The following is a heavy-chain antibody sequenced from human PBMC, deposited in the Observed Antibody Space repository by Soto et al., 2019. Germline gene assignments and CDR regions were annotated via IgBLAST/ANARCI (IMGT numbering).Heavy chain of an antibody. J-gene: IGHJ3*02. CDR1: GYTSTSYG. Sequence: ASVKVSCKASGYTSTSYGISWVRQAPGQGLEWMGWISAYNGNTNYAQKLQGRVTMTTDTSTSTAYMELRSLRSDDTAVYYCARVSRAHYYDSSGYAFDIWGQGTMVTVSS. D-gene: IGHD3-22*01. V-gene: IGHV1-18*01. CDR2: ISAYNGNT. CDR3: ARVSRAHYYDSSGYAFDI.